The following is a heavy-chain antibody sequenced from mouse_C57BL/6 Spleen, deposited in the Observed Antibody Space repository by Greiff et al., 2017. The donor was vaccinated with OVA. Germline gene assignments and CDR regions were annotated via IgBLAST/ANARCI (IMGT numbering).Heavy chain of an antibody. CDR3: ERRGGYGDYG. D-gene: IGHD2-2*01. CDR2: ILPSIGRT. V-gene: IGHV15-2*01. J-gene: IGHJ2*01. Sequence: VQLQQSGSELRSPGSSVKLSCKDFDSEVFPIAYMSWVRQKPGHGFEWIGGILPSIGRTIYGAKFEAKATLDADTLSNTSYLELNSLTTEDSAIYDCERRGGYGDYGWGKSTTLTVSS. CDR1: DSEVFPIAY.